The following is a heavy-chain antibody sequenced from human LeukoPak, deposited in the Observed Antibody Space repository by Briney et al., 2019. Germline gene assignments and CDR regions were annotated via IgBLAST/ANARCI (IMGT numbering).Heavy chain of an antibody. Sequence: GGSLRLSCAASGFTFSTYAMGWVRQAPGMGLEWVSGIRFNGGLSYYADSVKGRFTISRDNSKNMLFLQTDSLRADDTAFYYCASTASYCGFDCYSYLDYWGQGILVTVSS. CDR3: ASTASYCGFDCYSYLDY. CDR1: GFTFSTYA. CDR2: IRFNGGLS. V-gene: IGHV3-23*01. J-gene: IGHJ4*02. D-gene: IGHD2-21*02.